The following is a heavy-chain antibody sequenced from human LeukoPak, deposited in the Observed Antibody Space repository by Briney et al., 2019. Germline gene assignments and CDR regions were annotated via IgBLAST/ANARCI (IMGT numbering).Heavy chain of an antibody. CDR3: ARDGRSSGPGDY. D-gene: IGHD6-19*01. J-gene: IGHJ4*02. Sequence: SGGSLRLSCAASGFTFRSYAMHWVRQAPGKGLEWVAVISYDGSNKYYADSVKGRITISRDNSKNTLYLQMNSLRAEDTAVYYCARDGRSSGPGDYWGQGTLVTVSS. CDR1: GFTFRSYA. V-gene: IGHV3-30*14. CDR2: ISYDGSNK.